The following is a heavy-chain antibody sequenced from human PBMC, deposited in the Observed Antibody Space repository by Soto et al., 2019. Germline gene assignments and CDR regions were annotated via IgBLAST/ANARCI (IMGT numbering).Heavy chain of an antibody. CDR1: GASMSSYY. Sequence: SETLSLTCNVSGASMSSYYWSWVRQPPGKGLEWIGYIFHSGSSNYSPSLKSRVTISMHTSMNQFSLRLSFLTVADTAVYYCHKYSGPLIMPAALGPGTLVTVSS. D-gene: IGHD1-26*01. J-gene: IGHJ5*02. CDR3: HKYSGPLIMPAA. V-gene: IGHV4-59*01. CDR2: IFHSGSS.